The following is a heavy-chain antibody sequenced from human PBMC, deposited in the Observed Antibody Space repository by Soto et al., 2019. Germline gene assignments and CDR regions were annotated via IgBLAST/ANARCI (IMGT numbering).Heavy chain of an antibody. D-gene: IGHD3-3*01. CDR3: AKGRTSGHFDS. CDR2: ITWNSGSI. CDR1: GFTFDEYT. J-gene: IGHJ4*02. Sequence: DVQLVESGGGLVQPGRSLRLSCAASGFTFDEYTMHWVRQAPGKGLEWVSGITWNSGSIVYADSVKGRFTISRDNAKNSLYLQTNTLRAEDTALYYCAKGRTSGHFDSWGQGTLVTVSS. V-gene: IGHV3-9*01.